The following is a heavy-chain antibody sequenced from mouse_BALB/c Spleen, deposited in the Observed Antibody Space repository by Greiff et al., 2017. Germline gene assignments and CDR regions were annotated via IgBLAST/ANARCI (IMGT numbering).Heavy chain of an antibody. J-gene: IGHJ4*01. CDR2: IDPYNGGT. CDR3: AILRLRVYYAMDY. CDR1: GYAFTSYN. Sequence: VQLKQSGPELVKPGASVKVSCKASGYAFTSYNMYWVKQSHGKSLEWIGYIDPYNGGTSYNQKFKGKATLTVDKSSSTAYMHLNSLTSEDSAVYYCAILRLRVYYAMDYWGQGTSVTVSS. V-gene: IGHV1S135*01. D-gene: IGHD1-2*01.